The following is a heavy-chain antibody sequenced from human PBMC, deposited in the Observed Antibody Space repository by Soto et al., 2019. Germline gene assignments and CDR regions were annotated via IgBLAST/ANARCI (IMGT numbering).Heavy chain of an antibody. CDR3: ARASRGESGP. J-gene: IGHJ5*02. Sequence: EVQLVESGGGLVQPGGSLSLSCAASGFPFGSCWMSWVRQAPGKGLEWVANINEDGSKKVYVDSVKGRFSISRDNAKNSLHLQINSLRAEDTAVNYCARASRGESGPWGQGTLVTVSS. D-gene: IGHD5-12*01. V-gene: IGHV3-7*01. CDR2: INEDGSKK. CDR1: GFPFGSCW.